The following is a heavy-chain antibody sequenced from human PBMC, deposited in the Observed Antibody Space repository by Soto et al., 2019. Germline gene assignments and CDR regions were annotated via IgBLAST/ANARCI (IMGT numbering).Heavy chain of an antibody. J-gene: IGHJ6*02. CDR1: GFTFSSYS. Sequence: GGSLRLSCAASGFTFSSYSMNWVRQAPGKGLEWVSSISSSSSYIYYADSVKGRFTISRDNAKNSLYLQMNSLRAEDTAVYYCARDPGGYSPFYGMDVCGHGTTVTVS. CDR3: ARDPGGYSPFYGMDV. CDR2: ISSSSSYI. D-gene: IGHD5-18*01. V-gene: IGHV3-21*01.